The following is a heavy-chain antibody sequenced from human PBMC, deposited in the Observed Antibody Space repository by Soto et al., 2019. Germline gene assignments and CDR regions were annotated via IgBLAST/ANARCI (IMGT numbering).Heavy chain of an antibody. V-gene: IGHV3-48*02. D-gene: IGHD6-19*01. CDR1: GFNFRTYN. J-gene: IGHJ4*02. CDR3: TRAIAVGSTSLDY. CDR2: ISTRGTTI. Sequence: XGSLRLSCEASGFNFRTYNMNCVRHVPGKGLEWISYISTRGTTIFYADSVKGRFTISRDNARDSLHLHMVSLRDEDTAVYFCTRAIAVGSTSLDYWGQGTLFPVSS.